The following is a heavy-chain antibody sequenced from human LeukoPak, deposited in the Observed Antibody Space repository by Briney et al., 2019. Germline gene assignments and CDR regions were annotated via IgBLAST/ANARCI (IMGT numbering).Heavy chain of an antibody. CDR3: TTRFYGDFGVVSDPFDY. CDR2: ISNSGSYT. D-gene: IGHD3-3*01. CDR1: GFTFSDEY. Sequence: GGSLRLSCAASGFTFSDEYMSWIRQAPGKGLEWVSYISNSGSYTNYADSVKGRFTISRDNAKNSLYLQMNSLRAEDTAVYYCTTRFYGDFGVVSDPFDYWGQGTLVTVSS. J-gene: IGHJ4*02. V-gene: IGHV3-11*03.